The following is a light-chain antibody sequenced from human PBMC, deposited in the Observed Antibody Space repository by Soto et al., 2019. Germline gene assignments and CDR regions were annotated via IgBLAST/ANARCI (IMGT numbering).Light chain of an antibody. CDR3: QQYYSYPYT. CDR2: AAS. V-gene: IGKV1-8*01. CDR1: QGISSY. J-gene: IGKJ2*01. Sequence: AIRMTQSPSSFSASTGDRVTITCRASQGISSYLAWSQQKPGKAPKLLIYAASTLQSGVPSRFSGSGSGTDFTLTISCLQSEDFATYYCQQYYSYPYTFGQGTKLEIK.